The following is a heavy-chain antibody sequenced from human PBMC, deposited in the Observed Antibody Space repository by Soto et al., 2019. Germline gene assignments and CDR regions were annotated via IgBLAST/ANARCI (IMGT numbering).Heavy chain of an antibody. D-gene: IGHD2-15*01. CDR3: ARARTPNWFDP. CDR2: INHSGST. V-gene: IGHV4-34*01. J-gene: IGHJ5*02. CDR1: GGSFSGYS. Sequence: PSETLSLTCAVYGGSFSGYSWSWIRQPPGKGLEWIGEINHSGSTNYNPSLKSRVTISVDTSKNQFSLKLSSVTAADTAVYYCARARTPNWFDPWGQGTLVTVSS.